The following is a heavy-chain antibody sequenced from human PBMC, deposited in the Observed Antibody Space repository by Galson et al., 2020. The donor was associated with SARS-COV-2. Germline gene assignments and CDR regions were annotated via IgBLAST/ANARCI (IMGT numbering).Heavy chain of an antibody. CDR1: GFSLSHARMG. Sequence: SGPTLVKPPETLTLTCTVSGFSLSHARMGVSWIRQPPGKALEWLAHIFSNDEKSYSTSLKSRLTISKDTSKSQVVLTMTNMDPVDTATYYCARMSVVATDPVITFFGVAPFHGNWFAPWGQGTLVTFSS. D-gene: IGHD3-3*01. J-gene: IGHJ5*02. V-gene: IGHV2-26*01. CDR2: IFSNDEK. CDR3: ARMSVVATDPVITFFGVAPFHGNWFAP.